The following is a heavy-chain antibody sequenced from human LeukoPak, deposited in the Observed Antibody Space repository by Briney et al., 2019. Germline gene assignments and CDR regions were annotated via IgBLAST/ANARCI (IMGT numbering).Heavy chain of an antibody. V-gene: IGHV3-21*01. CDR1: VFTFSSYS. Sequence: PGGTLRLSCAASVFTFSSYSVNWVPQAPGKGREWGSSISSSSSYIYYAESVKARFTISRDNAKNSLYVQMNRLRAEDTAVYYCARENMPYCSGGSCYSVGGYYYGMDVWGQGTTVSVSS. D-gene: IGHD2-15*01. CDR2: ISSSSSYI. CDR3: ARENMPYCSGGSCYSVGGYYYGMDV. J-gene: IGHJ6*02.